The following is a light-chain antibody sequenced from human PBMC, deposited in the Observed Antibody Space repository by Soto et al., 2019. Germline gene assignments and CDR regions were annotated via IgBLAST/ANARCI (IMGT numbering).Light chain of an antibody. CDR2: EGS. J-gene: IGLJ2*01. CDR1: SSDVGSYNL. CDR3: CSYAGSSTFPHVE. Sequence: QSVLTQPASVSGSPGQSITISCTGTSSDVGSYNLVSWYQQHPGKAPKLMIYEGSKRPSGVSNRFSGSKSGNTASLTISGLQAEDEADYYCCSYAGSSTFPHVEFGGGTKVTVL. V-gene: IGLV2-23*03.